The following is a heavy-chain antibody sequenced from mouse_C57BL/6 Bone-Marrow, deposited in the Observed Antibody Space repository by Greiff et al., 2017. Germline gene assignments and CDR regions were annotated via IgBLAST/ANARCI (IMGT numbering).Heavy chain of an antibody. J-gene: IGHJ4*01. Sequence: VQLQQPGAELVRPGSSVKLSCKASGYTFTSYWMDWVKQRPGQGLEWIGNIYPSDSETHYNQKFKDKATLTVDKSSSTAYMQLSSLTSEASAVYYCAMITTVVAHYYAMDYWGQGTSVTVSS. CDR3: AMITTVVAHYYAMDY. CDR2: IYPSDSET. V-gene: IGHV1-61*01. CDR1: GYTFTSYW. D-gene: IGHD1-1*01.